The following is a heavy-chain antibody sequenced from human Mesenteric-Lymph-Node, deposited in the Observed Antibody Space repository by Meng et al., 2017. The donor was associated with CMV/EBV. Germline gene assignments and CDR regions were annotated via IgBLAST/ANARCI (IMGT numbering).Heavy chain of an antibody. CDR2: ISWDGGST. J-gene: IGHJ3*02. CDR1: GFTFDDYT. Sequence: GGSLRLSCAAFGFTFDDYTMHWVRQAPGKGLEWVSLISWDGGSTYYADSVKGRFTISRDNSKNSLSLQLNSLRTEDTALYYCAKGDHRGGDYVDAFDIWGQGKMVTVSS. V-gene: IGHV3-43*01. D-gene: IGHD4-17*01. CDR3: AKGDHRGGDYVDAFDI.